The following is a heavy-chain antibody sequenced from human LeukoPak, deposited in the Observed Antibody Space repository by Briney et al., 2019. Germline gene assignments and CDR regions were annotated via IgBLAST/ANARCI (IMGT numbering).Heavy chain of an antibody. CDR3: ARHHSHSSGWQPSCYYYVMDV. J-gene: IGHJ6*02. CDR2: IDPSDSYT. CDR1: GYSFTSYW. V-gene: IGHV5-10-1*01. D-gene: IGHD6-19*01. Sequence: GESLKISCKGSGYSFTSYWISWVRQMPGKGLEWMGRIDPSDSYTNYSPSFQGHVTISADKSISTAYLQWSSLKASDTAIYYCARHHSHSSGWQPSCYYYVMDVWGQGTTVTVSS.